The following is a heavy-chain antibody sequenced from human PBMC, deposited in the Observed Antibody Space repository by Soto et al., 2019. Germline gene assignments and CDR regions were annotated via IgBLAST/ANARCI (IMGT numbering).Heavy chain of an antibody. J-gene: IGHJ3*02. Sequence: GGSLRLSCRASGFTFITYWMSWVRQAPGKGLEWVANIKPDGSEKWYVDSVKGRFTISRDNAKNSLYLQMISLRAEDTAVYYCARGDYYDTSGPFSDAFDIWGQGTLVTVS. CDR1: GFTFITYW. CDR2: IKPDGSEK. CDR3: ARGDYYDTSGPFSDAFDI. V-gene: IGHV3-7*04. D-gene: IGHD3-22*01.